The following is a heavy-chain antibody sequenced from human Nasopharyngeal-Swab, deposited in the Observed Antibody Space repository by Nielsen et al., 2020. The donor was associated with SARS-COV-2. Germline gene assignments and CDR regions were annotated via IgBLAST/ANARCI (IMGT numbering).Heavy chain of an antibody. CDR2: ISSSGSTI. Sequence: GGSLRLSCAASGFTFSDYYMSWIRQAPGKGLEWVSYISSSGSTIYYADSVKGRFTISRDNSKNTLYLQMNSLRAEDTAVYYCARDHMVRGVIRRVNYYYYGMDVWGQGTTVTVSS. J-gene: IGHJ6*02. D-gene: IGHD3-10*01. CDR1: GFTFSDYY. V-gene: IGHV3-11*01. CDR3: ARDHMVRGVIRRVNYYYYGMDV.